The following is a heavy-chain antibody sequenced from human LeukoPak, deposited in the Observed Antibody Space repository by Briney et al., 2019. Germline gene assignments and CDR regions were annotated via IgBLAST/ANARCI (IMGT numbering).Heavy chain of an antibody. J-gene: IGHJ6*02. CDR1: GGSFSGYY. CDR2: INHSGST. V-gene: IGHV4-34*01. CDR3: ARGFGFLEWLLKGHYYYGLDV. D-gene: IGHD3-3*01. Sequence: SETLSLTCAVYGGSFSGYYWSWIRQPPGKGLEWIGEINHSGSTNYNPSLKSRVTISVDTSKNQFSLKLSSVTAADTAVYYCARGFGFLEWLLKGHYYYGLDVWGPGTTVTVSS.